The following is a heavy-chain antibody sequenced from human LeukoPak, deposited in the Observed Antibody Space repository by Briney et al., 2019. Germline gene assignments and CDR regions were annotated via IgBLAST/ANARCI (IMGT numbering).Heavy chain of an antibody. CDR2: INGDGSTT. Sequence: QPGGSLRLSCAASGFAFNKYWMHWVRQTPGKGLVWVSRINGDGSTTSYADSVKGGFTISRDNAKNSLYLQMNSLRAEDTAVYYCAREGKRLTMIVVVTRGGPGAFNDYWGQGTLVTVSS. D-gene: IGHD3-22*01. J-gene: IGHJ4*02. V-gene: IGHV3-74*01. CDR3: AREGKRLTMIVVVTRGGPGAFNDY. CDR1: GFAFNKYW.